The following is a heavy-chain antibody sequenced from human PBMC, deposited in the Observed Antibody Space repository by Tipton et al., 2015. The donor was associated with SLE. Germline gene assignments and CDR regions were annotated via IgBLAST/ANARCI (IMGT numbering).Heavy chain of an antibody. J-gene: IGHJ4*02. V-gene: IGHV3-49*04. Sequence: SLRLSCTASGFIFSNYRMSWVRQAPGKGLEWVGFIKDKASGETTDYAASVKGRFTISRDDSKSIAYLQMNSLKTEDTAVYYCPRNDSPDVYWGQGTLVTVSS. D-gene: IGHD3-16*01. CDR3: PRNDSPDVY. CDR2: IKDKASGETT. CDR1: GFIFSNYR.